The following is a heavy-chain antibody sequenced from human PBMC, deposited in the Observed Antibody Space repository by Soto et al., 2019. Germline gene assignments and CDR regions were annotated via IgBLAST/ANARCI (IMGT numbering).Heavy chain of an antibody. D-gene: IGHD3-16*02. CDR2: IYYSGST. CDR1: GGSISSGGYY. V-gene: IGHV4-31*03. CDR3: SRVCYDYVWGSYRPTLYFDY. J-gene: IGHJ4*02. Sequence: SETLSLTCTVSGGSISSGGYYWSWIRQHPGKGLEWIGYIYYSGSTYYNPSLKSRVTISVDMSKNQFSLKLSSVTAADTAVYYCSRVCYDYVWGSYRPTLYFDYWGQGTLVTVSS.